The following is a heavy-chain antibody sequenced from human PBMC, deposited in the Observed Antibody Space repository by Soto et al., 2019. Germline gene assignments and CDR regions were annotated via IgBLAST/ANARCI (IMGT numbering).Heavy chain of an antibody. V-gene: IGHV1-69*13. CDR1: GGTFSSYA. D-gene: IGHD2-2*01. J-gene: IGHJ6*02. CDR2: IIPIFGTA. Sequence: VASVKVSCKASGGTFSSYAISWVRQAPGQGLEWMGGIIPIFGTANYAQKFQGRVTITADESTSTAYMELSSLRSEDTAVYYCAREDIVVVPAAINGGNYYYYGMDVWGQGTTIPSP. CDR3: AREDIVVVPAAINGGNYYYYGMDV.